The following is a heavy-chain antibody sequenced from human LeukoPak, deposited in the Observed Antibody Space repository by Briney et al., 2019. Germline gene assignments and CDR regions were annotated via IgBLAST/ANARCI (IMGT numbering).Heavy chain of an antibody. CDR3: ARAGYSYGYVPLHFDY. J-gene: IGHJ4*02. Sequence: ASVKVSCKASGYTFTSYGISWVRQAPGQGLEWMGWVSAYNGNTNYAQRFQGRVTMTTDTSTTTAYMELRSLRSDDTAVYYCARAGYSYGYVPLHFDYWGQGTLVTVSS. D-gene: IGHD5-18*01. V-gene: IGHV1-18*01. CDR1: GYTFTSYG. CDR2: VSAYNGNT.